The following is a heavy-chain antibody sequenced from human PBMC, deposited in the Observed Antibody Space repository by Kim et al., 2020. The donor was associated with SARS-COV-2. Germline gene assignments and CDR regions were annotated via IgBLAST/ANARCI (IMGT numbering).Heavy chain of an antibody. Sequence: SETLSLTCTVSGYSISSGYYWGWIRPPPGKGLEWIGSIYHSGSTYYNPSLKSRVTISVDTSKNQFSLKLSSVTAADTAVYYCARARQGGYYYDSSGYYLDFDYWGQGTLVTVSS. D-gene: IGHD3-22*01. CDR2: IYHSGST. J-gene: IGHJ4*02. CDR3: ARARQGGYYYDSSGYYLDFDY. V-gene: IGHV4-38-2*02. CDR1: GYSISSGYY.